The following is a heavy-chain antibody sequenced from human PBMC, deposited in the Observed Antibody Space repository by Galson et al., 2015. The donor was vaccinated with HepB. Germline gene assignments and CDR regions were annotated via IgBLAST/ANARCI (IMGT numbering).Heavy chain of an antibody. CDR2: TSYDGSRK. CDR1: GFAFSDCA. D-gene: IGHD2-15*01. CDR3: ARGDCSGPICYIKS. J-gene: IGHJ4*02. Sequence: SLRLSCAASGFAFSDCAMHWVRQAPGKGLEWVAVTSYDGSRKYYADSVKGRFTISRDNAEKSLSLEMKSLGPEDTAMYYCARGDCSGPICYIKSWGQGILVTVSS. V-gene: IGHV3-30-3*01.